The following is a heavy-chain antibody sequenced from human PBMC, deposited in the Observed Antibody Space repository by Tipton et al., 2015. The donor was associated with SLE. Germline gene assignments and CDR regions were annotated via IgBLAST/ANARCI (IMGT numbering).Heavy chain of an antibody. CDR3: ARHVGVAYYYAMDV. V-gene: IGHV4-38-2*01. CDR1: GNSIYNGFY. D-gene: IGHD2-15*01. J-gene: IGHJ6*02. Sequence: TLSLTCSVSGNSIYNGFYWGWIRQSPGKGLEWIGSIYRSGTAYYNPSLKSRVTMSVDTSKNQFSLKLSSVTAADTAMYYCARHVGVAYYYAMDVWGQGTTVVISS. CDR2: IYRSGTA.